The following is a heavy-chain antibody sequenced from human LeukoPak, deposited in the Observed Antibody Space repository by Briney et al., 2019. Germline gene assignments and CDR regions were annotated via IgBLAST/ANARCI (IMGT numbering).Heavy chain of an antibody. CDR3: ARGGIGADY. Sequence: SETLSLTCVVSGGSISDSFEHYWSWVRQPPGKGFEWIGYIYYSGSTNYNPSLKSRVTISVDTSKNQFSLKLSSVTAADTAVYYCARGGIGADYWGQGTLVTVSS. V-gene: IGHV4-61*08. D-gene: IGHD3-16*01. CDR1: GGSISDSFEHY. CDR2: IYYSGST. J-gene: IGHJ4*02.